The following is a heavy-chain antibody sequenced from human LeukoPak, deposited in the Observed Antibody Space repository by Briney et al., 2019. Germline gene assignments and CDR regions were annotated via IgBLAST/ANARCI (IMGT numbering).Heavy chain of an antibody. Sequence: GGSLRLSCAASGFTFSDCYMSWLRQARGRGLEWVSYISSSGSTIYYADSVKGRFTISRDNAKNSLYLQMNSLRAEDTAVDYWARDEGGYFDYWGQGTLVTVSS. V-gene: IGHV3-11*01. D-gene: IGHD3-16*01. CDR3: ARDEGGYFDY. CDR2: ISSSGSTI. J-gene: IGHJ4*02. CDR1: GFTFSDCY.